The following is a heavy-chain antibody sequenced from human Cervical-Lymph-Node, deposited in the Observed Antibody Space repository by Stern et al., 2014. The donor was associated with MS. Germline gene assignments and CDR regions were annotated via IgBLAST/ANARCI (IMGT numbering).Heavy chain of an antibody. V-gene: IGHV3-9*01. CDR3: AKSFAGTNHVFDI. Sequence: EVHLVESGGGLVQPGRSLRLSCAASGFTFDDYAMYWVRQAPGKGLEWVSGINWNRGIIGYADSVKGRFTISRDNAKKSVYLQMNTLRTEDTALYYCAKSFAGTNHVFDIWGQGTMVTVSS. CDR2: INWNRGII. D-gene: IGHD1-1*01. CDR1: GFTFDDYA. J-gene: IGHJ3*02.